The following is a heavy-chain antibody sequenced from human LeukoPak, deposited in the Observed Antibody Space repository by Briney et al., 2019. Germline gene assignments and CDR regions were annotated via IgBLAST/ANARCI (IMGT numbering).Heavy chain of an antibody. V-gene: IGHV4-34*01. CDR3: ARTTPRVAATHFDY. D-gene: IGHD1-26*01. Sequence: SETLSLTCAVYGGSFSGYYWSWIRQPPGKGLEWIGEINHSGSTNYNPSLKSRVTISVDTSKNQFSLKLSSVTAADTAVYYCARTTPRVAATHFDYWGQGTLVTVSS. CDR2: INHSGST. CDR1: GGSFSGYY. J-gene: IGHJ4*02.